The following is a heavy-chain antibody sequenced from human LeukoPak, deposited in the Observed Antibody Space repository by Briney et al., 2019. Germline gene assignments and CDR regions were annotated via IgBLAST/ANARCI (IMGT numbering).Heavy chain of an antibody. J-gene: IGHJ6*02. CDR1: GFTVSSNY. V-gene: IGHV3-66*01. Sequence: GGSLRLSCAASGFTVSSNYMSWVRQAPGKGLEWVSVIYGGGTTYYADFVKGRFTISRDNSKNTLYLQMNSLRAEDTAVYYCARENGDYSYYYGMDVWGQGTTVTVSS. CDR2: IYGGGTT. D-gene: IGHD4-17*01. CDR3: ARENGDYSYYYGMDV.